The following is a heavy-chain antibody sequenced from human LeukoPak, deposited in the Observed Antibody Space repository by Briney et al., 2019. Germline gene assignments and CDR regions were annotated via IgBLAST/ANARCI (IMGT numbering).Heavy chain of an antibody. D-gene: IGHD1-26*01. CDR3: ASSESGSYSDAFDI. CDR2: IYTSGST. V-gene: IGHV4-4*09. CDR1: GGSISGYY. Sequence: SETLSLTCTVSGGSISGYYWSWIRQPPGKGLEWIGYIYTSGSTNYNPSLKSRVTISVDTSKNQFSLKLSSVTAADTAVYYCASSESGSYSDAFDIWGQGTMVTVSS. J-gene: IGHJ3*02.